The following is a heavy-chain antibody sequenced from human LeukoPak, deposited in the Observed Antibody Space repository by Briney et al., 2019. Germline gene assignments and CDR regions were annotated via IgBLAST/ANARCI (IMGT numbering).Heavy chain of an antibody. V-gene: IGHV1-2*06. Sequence: ASVKVSCKASGYTFTGYYMHWVRQAPGQGLEWMGRINPNSGGTNYAQKFQGRVTMTRDTSISTAYMELSRLRSDDTAVYYCARDITGTTGYYYMDVWAKGPRSPSP. D-gene: IGHD1-7*01. J-gene: IGHJ6*03. CDR3: ARDITGTTGYYYMDV. CDR2: INPNSGGT. CDR1: GYTFTGYY.